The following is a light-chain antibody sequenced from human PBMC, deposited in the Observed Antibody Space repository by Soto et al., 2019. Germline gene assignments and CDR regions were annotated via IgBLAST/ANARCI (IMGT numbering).Light chain of an antibody. J-gene: IGKJ3*01. V-gene: IGKV1-5*01. CDR2: DAS. CDR3: QHYNSYSFT. CDR1: QSVSSW. Sequence: DIQMTQSPSTLSASVGDRVTITCRASQSVSSWLTWYQQKPGKAPKLLIYDASSLESGVPSRFSGSGSGTEFTLTISSLQPDDFATYYCQHYNSYSFTFGHGTKVEIK.